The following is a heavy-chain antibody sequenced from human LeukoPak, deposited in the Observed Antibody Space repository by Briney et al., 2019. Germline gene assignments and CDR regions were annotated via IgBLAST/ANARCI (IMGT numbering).Heavy chain of an antibody. V-gene: IGHV4-59*12. J-gene: IGHJ6*03. CDR2: IYYSGST. Sequence: SETLSLTCTVSGGSISSYYWSWIRQPPGKGLEWIGYIYYSGSTNYNPSLKSRVTISVDTSKNQFSLRLSSVTAADTAVYYCASRGGGYSHLTYYYYMDVWGKGTTVTISS. CDR1: GGSISSYY. CDR3: ASRGGGYSHLTYYYYMDV. D-gene: IGHD5-18*01.